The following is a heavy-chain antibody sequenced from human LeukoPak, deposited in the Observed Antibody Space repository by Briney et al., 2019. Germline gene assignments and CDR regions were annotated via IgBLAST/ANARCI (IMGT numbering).Heavy chain of an antibody. J-gene: IGHJ4*02. D-gene: IGHD6-13*01. CDR1: GFIFSNYT. CDR2: ISYDGSNK. Sequence: PGGSLRLSCAASGFIFSNYTMHWVRQAPGKGLEWVAVISYDGSNKYYADSEKGRFTVSRDNSKTTLYLQMDSLRAEDTAVYYCARPRGSRWSIPFDNWGQGTLVTVSS. CDR3: ARPRGSRWSIPFDN. V-gene: IGHV3-30-3*01.